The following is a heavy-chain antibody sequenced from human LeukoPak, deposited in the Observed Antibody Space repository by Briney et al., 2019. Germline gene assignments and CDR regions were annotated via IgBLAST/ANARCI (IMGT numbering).Heavy chain of an antibody. CDR1: DDSFSSHY. Sequence: PSDPLSLSCAVSDDSFSSHYRSWLRPPPGEGLEWIEYISYLVSTNYNPSLKSRVTISIDTSKNQFSLKLSSVTAADTAVYYCARHLVTVTKGFDIWGQGTSVSVSS. D-gene: IGHD4-17*01. CDR2: ISYLVST. J-gene: IGHJ3*02. CDR3: ARHLVTVTKGFDI. V-gene: IGHV4-59*07.